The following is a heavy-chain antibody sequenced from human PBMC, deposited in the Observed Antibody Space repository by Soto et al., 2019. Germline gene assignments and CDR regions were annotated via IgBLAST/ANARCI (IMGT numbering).Heavy chain of an antibody. Sequence: PSETLSLTCTVSGGSISSSSYYWGWIRQPPGKGLEWIGSIYYSGSTYYNPSLKSRVTISVDTSKNQFSLKLSSVTAADTAVYYCARGRTSATEFDPWGQGTLVTVSS. J-gene: IGHJ5*02. D-gene: IGHD6-25*01. CDR2: IYYSGST. CDR1: GGSISSSSYY. CDR3: ARGRTSATEFDP. V-gene: IGHV4-39*01.